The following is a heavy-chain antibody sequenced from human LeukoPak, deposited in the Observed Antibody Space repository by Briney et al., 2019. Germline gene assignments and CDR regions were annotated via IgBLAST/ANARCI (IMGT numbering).Heavy chain of an antibody. V-gene: IGHV2-5*02. J-gene: IGHJ5*02. CDR2: IYWDDDK. CDR3: ALYYPDWLLEGYNWFDP. D-gene: IGHD3-9*01. CDR1: GFSLSTRGVG. Sequence: KVSGPTLVNPTQTLTLTCTFSGFSLSTRGVGVGWIRQPPGKALEWLSLIYWDDDKRYSPSLKSRLTITKDTSKNQVVLTMTNMDPVDTATYYCALYYPDWLLEGYNWFDPWGQGTLVTVSS.